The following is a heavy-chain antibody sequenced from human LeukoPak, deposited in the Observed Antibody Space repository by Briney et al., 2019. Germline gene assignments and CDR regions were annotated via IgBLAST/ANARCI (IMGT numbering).Heavy chain of an antibody. CDR3: AKSGSGWRASWFDP. CDR1: GFTFSSYA. D-gene: IGHD6-19*01. J-gene: IGHJ5*02. V-gene: IGHV3-23*01. CDR2: VSGSGGST. Sequence: PGGSLRLSCAASGFTFSSYAMSWLRQAPGKGLEWVSAVSGSGGSTYYADSVKGRFTISRDNSKNTLYLQMNSLRAEDTAIYCCAKSGSGWRASWFDPWGQGTLVTVSS.